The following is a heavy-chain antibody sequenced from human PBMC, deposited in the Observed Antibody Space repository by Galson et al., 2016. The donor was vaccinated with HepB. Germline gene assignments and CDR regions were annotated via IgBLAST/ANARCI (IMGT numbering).Heavy chain of an antibody. CDR2: IRRKADGGTT. J-gene: IGHJ4*02. D-gene: IGHD6-13*01. V-gene: IGHV3-49*03. CDR1: GFTFGDYA. CDR3: TRAGQTKSWYGSQFEY. Sequence: SLRLSCAASGFTFGDYAMNWFRQAPGKGLEWVGFIRRKADGGTTECAASVKGRFTISRDDSKSIAYLQMNSLKSEDTAVYYCTRAGQTKSWYGSQFEYWGQRRMVTV.